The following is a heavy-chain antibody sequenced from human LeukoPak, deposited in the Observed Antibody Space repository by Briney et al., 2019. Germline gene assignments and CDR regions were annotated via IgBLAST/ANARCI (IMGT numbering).Heavy chain of an antibody. CDR1: GFTFSNSA. CDR2: ITGGGVST. CDR3: AREGSSSWYFDY. D-gene: IGHD6-13*01. J-gene: IGHJ4*02. V-gene: IGHV3-23*01. Sequence: GGSLRLSCAASGFTFSNSAMTWVRQAPGKGLEWVSAITGGGVSTYYADSVKGRFTISRDNSKNTLYLQMNSLRAEDTAVYYCAREGSSSWYFDYWGQGTLVTVSS.